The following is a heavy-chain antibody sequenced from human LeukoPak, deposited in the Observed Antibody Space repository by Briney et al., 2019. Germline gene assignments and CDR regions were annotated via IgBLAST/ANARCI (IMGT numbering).Heavy chain of an antibody. Sequence: ASVKVSCKVSGYSLSELSIHWVRQVPGKGFTWMGGLDPEDVEIVYAQSFQGRVTMTEDTSTDTAYMELSRLTSEDTAVYYCASGFYGAGHFDDDVFDIWGQGTLVTVSS. CDR1: GYSLSELS. CDR2: LDPEDVEI. V-gene: IGHV1-24*01. CDR3: ASGFYGAGHFDDDVFDI. D-gene: IGHD4/OR15-4a*01. J-gene: IGHJ3*02.